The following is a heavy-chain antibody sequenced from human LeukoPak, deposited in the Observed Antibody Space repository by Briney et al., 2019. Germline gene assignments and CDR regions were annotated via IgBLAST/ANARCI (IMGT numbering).Heavy chain of an antibody. V-gene: IGHV1-18*01. D-gene: IGHD7-27*01. CDR3: ASGSWPGDRAFDI. Sequence: GASVKVSCKAPGGTFSSYAISWVRQAPGQGLEWMGWISAYNGNTNYAQKLQGRVTMTTDTSTSTAYMELRSLRSDDTAVYYCASGSWPGDRAFDIWGQGTMVTVSS. CDR1: GGTFSSYA. CDR2: ISAYNGNT. J-gene: IGHJ3*02.